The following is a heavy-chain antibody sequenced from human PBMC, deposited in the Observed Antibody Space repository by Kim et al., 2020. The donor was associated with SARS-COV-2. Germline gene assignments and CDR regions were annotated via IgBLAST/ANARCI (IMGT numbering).Heavy chain of an antibody. V-gene: IGHV3-23*01. CDR1: GFTFSSYA. CDR3: AKNVIYGSYTGWFDP. CDR2: ISGSGGST. D-gene: IGHD1-26*01. J-gene: IGHJ5*02. Sequence: GGSLRLSCAASGFTFSSYAMSWVRQAPGKGLEWVSAISGSGGSTYYADSVKGRLTISRDNSKNTLYLQMNSLRAEDTAVYYCAKNVIYGSYTGWFDPRGHRTLDTISS.